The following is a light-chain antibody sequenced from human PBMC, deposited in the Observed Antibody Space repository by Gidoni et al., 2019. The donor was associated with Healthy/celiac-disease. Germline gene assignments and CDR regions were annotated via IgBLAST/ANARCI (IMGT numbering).Light chain of an antibody. CDR2: DAS. CDR1: QCIRSA. Sequence: AIQLTQSPSSLYASAGDRVTITCRASQCIRSALTWSQQKPWKPPKILIYDASSLESGVPSRFSGSGAGTNFTLTISSLQHEDFATYYCQQFNSYPLTFXGXTKVEIK. CDR3: QQFNSYPLT. V-gene: IGKV1-13*02. J-gene: IGKJ4*01.